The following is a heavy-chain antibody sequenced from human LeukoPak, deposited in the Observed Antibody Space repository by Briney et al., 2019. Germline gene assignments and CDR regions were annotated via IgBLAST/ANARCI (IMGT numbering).Heavy chain of an antibody. J-gene: IGHJ4*02. CDR1: GGSISSYY. CDR2: INHSGST. CDR3: ARRARLGYCSSTSCYTGVDY. D-gene: IGHD2-2*02. V-gene: IGHV4-34*01. Sequence: SETLSLTCTVSGGSISSYYWSWIRQPPGKGLEWIGEINHSGSTNYNPSLKSRVTISVDTSKNQFSLKLSSVTAADTAVYYCARRARLGYCSSTSCYTGVDYWGQGTLVTVSS.